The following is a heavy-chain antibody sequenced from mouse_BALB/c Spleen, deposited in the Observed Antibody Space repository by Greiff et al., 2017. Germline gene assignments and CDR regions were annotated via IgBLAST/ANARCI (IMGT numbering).Heavy chain of an antibody. Sequence: QVQLKESGPGLVAPSQSLSITCTVSGFSLTGYGVNWVRQPPGKGLEWLGMIWGDGSTDYNSALKSRLSISKDNSKSQVFLKMNSLQTDDTARYYCARGRGSFLPYYGSSYWYFDVWGAGTTVTVSS. D-gene: IGHD1-1*01. CDR1: GFSLTGYG. CDR3: ARGRGSFLPYYGSSYWYFDV. V-gene: IGHV2-6-7*01. CDR2: IWGDGST. J-gene: IGHJ1*01.